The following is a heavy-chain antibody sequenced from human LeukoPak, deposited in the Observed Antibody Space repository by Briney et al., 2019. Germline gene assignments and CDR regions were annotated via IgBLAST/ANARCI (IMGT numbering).Heavy chain of an antibody. CDR3: ATPDPNSSGWYTGYFDY. CDR1: GYTLTELS. CDR2: FDPEDGET. J-gene: IGHJ4*02. V-gene: IGHV1-24*01. Sequence: ASVKVSCKVSGYTLTELSMHWVRQAPGKGLEWMGGFDPEDGETIYAQKFQDRVTMTEDTSTDTAYMELSSLRSEDTAVYYCATPDPNSSGWYTGYFDYWGQGTLVTVSS. D-gene: IGHD6-19*01.